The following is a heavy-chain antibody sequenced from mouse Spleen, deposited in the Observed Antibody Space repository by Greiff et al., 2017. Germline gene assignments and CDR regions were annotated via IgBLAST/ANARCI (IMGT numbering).Heavy chain of an antibody. Sequence: EVQLQQPGAELVMPGASVKMSCKASGYTFTDYNMHWVKQSHGKSLEWIGYINPNNGGTSYNQKFKGKATLTVNKSSSTAYMELRSLTSEDSAVYYCAREDGYSFAYWGQGTLVTVSA. CDR1: GYTFTDYN. J-gene: IGHJ3*01. D-gene: IGHD2-3*01. CDR3: AREDGYSFAY. V-gene: IGHV1-22*01. CDR2: INPNNGGT.